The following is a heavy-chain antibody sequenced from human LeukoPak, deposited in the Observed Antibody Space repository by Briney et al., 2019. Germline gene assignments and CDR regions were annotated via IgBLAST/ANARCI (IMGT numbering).Heavy chain of an antibody. J-gene: IGHJ5*02. CDR1: GYTFTSYD. V-gene: IGHV1-18*01. CDR3: ARDHDRNWFDP. Sequence: ASVKVSCKASGYTFTSYDINWVRQAPGQGLEWMGGIIPIFGTANYAQKLQGRVTMTTDTSTSTAYMELRSLRSDDTAVYYCARDHDRNWFDPWGQGTLVTVSS. CDR2: IIPIFGTA.